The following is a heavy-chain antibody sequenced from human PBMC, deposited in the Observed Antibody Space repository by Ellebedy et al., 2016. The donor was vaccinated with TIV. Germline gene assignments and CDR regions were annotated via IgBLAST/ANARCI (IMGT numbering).Heavy chain of an antibody. J-gene: IGHJ4*02. CDR3: ARGTKSSASY. D-gene: IGHD6-6*01. CDR1: GYTFSIYD. CDR2: INPVSGGI. Sequence: SVKVSCXTSGYTFSIYDINWVRQAPGQGLEWMGWINPVSGGINYAQKFRGRVTITRDTSSSTAYMELSSLTSDDTAVYFCARGTKSSASYWGQGTRVTVS. V-gene: IGHV1-2*02.